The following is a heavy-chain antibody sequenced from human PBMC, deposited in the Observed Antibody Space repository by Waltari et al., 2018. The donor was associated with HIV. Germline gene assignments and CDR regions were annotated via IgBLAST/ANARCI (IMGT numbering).Heavy chain of an antibody. CDR3: AKDQINYYDSSGYEPIDY. V-gene: IGHV3-30*18. CDR2: ISHDGSKK. D-gene: IGHD3-22*01. Sequence: QVHLVESGGGVVQPGRSLRLSCAASGFTFSSYGMHWGRQAPGKGLEWVAVISHDGSKKYYADSVKGRFTISRDNSENTLSLQMNSLSAEDTAVYYCAKDQINYYDSSGYEPIDYWGQGTLVTVSS. CDR1: GFTFSSYG. J-gene: IGHJ4*02.